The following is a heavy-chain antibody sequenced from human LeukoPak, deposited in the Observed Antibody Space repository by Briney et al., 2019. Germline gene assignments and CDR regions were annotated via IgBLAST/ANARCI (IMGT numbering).Heavy chain of an antibody. J-gene: IGHJ3*02. CDR1: GFTFSSYG. V-gene: IGHV3-30*03. Sequence: GGSLRLSCAASGFTFSSYGMHWVRQAPGKGLEWVAVISYDGSNKYYADSVKGRFTISRDNSKNTLYLQMNSLRAEDTAVYYCARDNGPFDIWGQGTMVTVSS. D-gene: IGHD2-8*01. CDR3: ARDNGPFDI. CDR2: ISYDGSNK.